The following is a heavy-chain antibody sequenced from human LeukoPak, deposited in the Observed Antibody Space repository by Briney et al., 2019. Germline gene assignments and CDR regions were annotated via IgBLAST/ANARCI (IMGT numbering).Heavy chain of an antibody. CDR3: AREKYSSSSLRGGWFDP. J-gene: IGHJ5*02. CDR1: GGSISSYY. CDR2: IYTSGST. D-gene: IGHD6-6*01. V-gene: IGHV4-4*07. Sequence: SETLSLTCTVSGGSISSYYWSWIRQPAGKGLEWIGRIYTSGSTNYNPSLKSRVTMSVDTSKSQFSLKLSSVTAADTAVYYCAREKYSSSSLRGGWFDPWGQGTLVTVSS.